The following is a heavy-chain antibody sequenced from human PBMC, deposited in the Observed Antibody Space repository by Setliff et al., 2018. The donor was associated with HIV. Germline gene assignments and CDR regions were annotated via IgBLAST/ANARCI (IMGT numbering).Heavy chain of an antibody. D-gene: IGHD3-22*01. Sequence: ASVKVSCKASGYSFTSSGVSWVRQAPGQGLEWMGWINTRNGNTNYAQKFQGRVTMTTDTSTSTAYMELRSLGSDDTAVYYCARDPRTYYYDSSAYYVAGWGYWGQGTLVTVSS. CDR2: INTRNGNT. J-gene: IGHJ4*02. V-gene: IGHV1-18*01. CDR1: GYSFTSSG. CDR3: ARDPRTYYYDSSAYYVAGWGY.